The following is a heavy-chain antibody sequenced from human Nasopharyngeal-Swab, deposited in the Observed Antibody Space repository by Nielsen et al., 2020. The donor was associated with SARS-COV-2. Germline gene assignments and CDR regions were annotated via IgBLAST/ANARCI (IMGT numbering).Heavy chain of an antibody. D-gene: IGHD3-10*01. CDR3: AREAPDYYNSGSYFDY. V-gene: IGHV3-33*01. Sequence: GESLKISCAASGFTFSSYGMHWVRQAPGKGLEWVAVIWYDGSNKYYADSVKGRFTISRDNARNSLFLQMNSLRAEDTAMYYCAREAPDYYNSGSYFDYWGRGTLVTVSS. J-gene: IGHJ4*02. CDR1: GFTFSSYG. CDR2: IWYDGSNK.